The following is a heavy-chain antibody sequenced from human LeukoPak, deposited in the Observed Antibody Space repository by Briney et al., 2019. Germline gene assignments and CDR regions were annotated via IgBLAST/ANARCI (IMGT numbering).Heavy chain of an antibody. CDR3: ARGGPYRITIFGVVKGDYYYMDV. D-gene: IGHD3-3*01. CDR1: GGSISSSSYY. J-gene: IGHJ6*03. Sequence: PSETLSLTCTVSGGSISSSSYYWGWIRQPPGKGLEWIGSIYYSGSTYYNPSLKSRVTISVDTSKNQFSLKLSSVTAADTAVYYCARGGPYRITIFGVVKGDYYYMDVWGKGTTVTVSS. CDR2: IYYSGST. V-gene: IGHV4-39*07.